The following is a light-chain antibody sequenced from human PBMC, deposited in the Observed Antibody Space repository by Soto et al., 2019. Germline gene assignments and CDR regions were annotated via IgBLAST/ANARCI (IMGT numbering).Light chain of an antibody. J-gene: IGKJ1*01. V-gene: IGKV3-20*01. Sequence: EIVLTQSPGTLSLSPGQRATISCRASRTVDSTYLAWYQQKPGQAPRLLIYAVSDRATGIPDRFSGSGSGTDFTLTISRLEPEDFATYYCQNFDSAPQTFGQGTKVEIK. CDR3: QNFDSAPQT. CDR1: RTVDSTY. CDR2: AVS.